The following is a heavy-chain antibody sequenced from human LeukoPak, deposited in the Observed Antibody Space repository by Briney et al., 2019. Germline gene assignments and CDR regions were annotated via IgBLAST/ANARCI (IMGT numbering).Heavy chain of an antibody. CDR1: GFTFSSYW. J-gene: IGHJ4*02. CDR2: IKQDGSEK. CDR3: ARDVWYQLLWDYFDY. D-gene: IGHD2-2*01. V-gene: IGHV3-7*01. Sequence: GSLRLSCAASGFTFSSYWMSWVRQAPGKGLEWVANIKQDGSEKYYVDSVKGRFTISRDNAKNSLYLQMNSLRAEDTAVYYCARDVWYQLLWDYFDYWGQGTLVTVSS.